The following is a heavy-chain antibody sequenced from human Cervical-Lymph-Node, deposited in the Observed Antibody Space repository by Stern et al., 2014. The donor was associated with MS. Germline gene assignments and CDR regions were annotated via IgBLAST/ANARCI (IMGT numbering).Heavy chain of an antibody. CDR2: ITNVGST. CDR3: ARDTSSPERSDW. J-gene: IGHJ4*02. D-gene: IGHD1-1*01. Sequence: VQLGESGGGVIQPGGSLRLSCTASGFTFSRDYITWVRQAPGQGLEWVSLITNVGSTYYTDSVKGRFTISRDDSKNTVYLHMTSLRAEDTAMYYCARDTSSPERSDWWGQGTLVTVSS. CDR1: GFTFSRDY. V-gene: IGHV3-53*01.